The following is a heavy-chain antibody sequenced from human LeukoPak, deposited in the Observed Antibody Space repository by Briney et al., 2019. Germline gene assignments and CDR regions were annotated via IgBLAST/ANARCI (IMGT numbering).Heavy chain of an antibody. V-gene: IGHV3-11*01. CDR1: GFSFSDYY. Sequence: PGGSLRLSCAASGFSFSDYYMNWIRQTPGKGLEWVAYFSGRGNIIPYADSVKGRFTISRDNAKNSLFLQMNSLRDEDTAVYFCARGTYYFEYWGQGTLVTVSS. CDR2: FSGRGNII. CDR3: ARGTYYFEY. D-gene: IGHD3-10*01. J-gene: IGHJ4*02.